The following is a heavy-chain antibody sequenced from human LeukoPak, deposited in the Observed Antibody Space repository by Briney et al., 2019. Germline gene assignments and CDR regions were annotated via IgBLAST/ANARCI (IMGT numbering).Heavy chain of an antibody. J-gene: IGHJ4*02. V-gene: IGHV3-33*08. CDR3: ARDRGNDYFDS. CDR2: TWSDGRSE. CDR1: GFTFSSYA. Sequence: GGSLRLSCAASGFTFSSYAMHWVRQAPGKGLEWLTFTWSDGRSEYYADSVKSRFTVSRDNSKNTVYLQINSLRVEDTAVYYCARDRGNDYFDSWGQGTLVTVSS.